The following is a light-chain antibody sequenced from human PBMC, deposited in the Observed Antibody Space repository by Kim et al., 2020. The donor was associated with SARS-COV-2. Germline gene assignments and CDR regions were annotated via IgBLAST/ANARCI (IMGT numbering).Light chain of an antibody. CDR1: S. CDR3: GTWDNSLGVVT. CDR2: DTY. J-gene: IGLJ2*01. V-gene: IGLV1-51*01. Sequence: SVSWYKHLPGRAPRLIIYDTYERHSGIPDRFSGSKSGTSATLDITGLQTGAEAEYYCGTWDNSLGVVTFGGGTQLTVL.